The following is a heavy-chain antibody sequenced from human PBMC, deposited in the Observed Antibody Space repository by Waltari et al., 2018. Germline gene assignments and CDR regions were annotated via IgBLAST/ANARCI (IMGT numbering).Heavy chain of an antibody. Sequence: QVQLVQSGAEVKQPGASVKVSCKASGGTFVTYAITWVRQAPGQGLEWMGGVIPIFGTPNYAPKFQGRVTVSADPSTSTAYLEVRRLISEDTAVYYCAKREIGYAFDIWGHGTMVTVSS. J-gene: IGHJ3*02. CDR1: GGTFVTYA. CDR3: AKREIGYAFDI. D-gene: IGHD1-26*01. V-gene: IGHV1-69*12. CDR2: VIPIFGTP.